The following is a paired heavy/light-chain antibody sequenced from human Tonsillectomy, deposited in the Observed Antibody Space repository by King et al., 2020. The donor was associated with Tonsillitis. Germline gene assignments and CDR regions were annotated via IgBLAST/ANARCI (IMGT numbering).Light chain of an antibody. J-gene: IGKJ3*01. CDR2: KIS. V-gene: IGKV2-24*01. CDR1: QSLVHSDGNTY. CDR3: MQDTQFPFT. Sequence: DVVMTQSPLSLPVTLGQPASISCRSSQSLVHSDGNTYLSWFQQRPGQPPRLLIYKISDRFSGVPDRFSGSGAGTDFTLKISRVEPEDVGVYYCMQDTQFPFTFGPGTKVDIK.
Heavy chain of an antibody. CDR1: GYSFTGYY. J-gene: IGHJ4*02. CDR3: ARSASSGAPAY. V-gene: IGHV1-2*02. CDR2: INPSSGGP. D-gene: IGHD1-26*01. Sequence: QVHLVQSGAEVKKPGASVKVSCKASGYSFTGYYIHWVRQAPGQGLEWMGWINPSSGGPIYAQKFQDRVTLTRDTSITTAYMELSSLRSDDTAVYYCARSASSGAPAYWGQGTLVTVSS.